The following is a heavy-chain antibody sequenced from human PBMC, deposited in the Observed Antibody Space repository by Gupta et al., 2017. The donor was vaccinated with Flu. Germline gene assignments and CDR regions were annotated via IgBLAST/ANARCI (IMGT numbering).Heavy chain of an antibody. J-gene: IGHJ4*02. CDR3: ARDGYGKGRDFDY. CDR1: GFTFSSNG. CDR2: IWYDGSNK. D-gene: IGHD5-18*01. V-gene: IGHV3-33*01. Sequence: QVLLVDSGGSVVQPGRSLRLSCTASGFTFSSNGMHWVCQAPGKGLEWVAVIWYDGSNKYYADSVKGRFTISRDNSKNTLYLQMNSLRAEDTAVYYCARDGYGKGRDFDYWGQGTLVTVSS.